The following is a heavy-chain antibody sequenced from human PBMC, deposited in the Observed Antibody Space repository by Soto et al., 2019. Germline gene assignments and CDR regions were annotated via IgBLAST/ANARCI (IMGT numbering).Heavy chain of an antibody. D-gene: IGHD6-13*01. Sequence: QLLLQESGPGLVKPSETLSLTCTVSGGSISNSNSYWGWIRQPPGKGLEWIGSIYYSGSPSYNPSPKSRVTISVDTSKNPFALSLSSVTAADTAVYYCARRYTINWYLVWGQGTLVTVSS. CDR3: ARRYTINWYLV. CDR2: IYYSGSP. J-gene: IGHJ4*02. CDR1: GGSISNSNSY. V-gene: IGHV4-39*01.